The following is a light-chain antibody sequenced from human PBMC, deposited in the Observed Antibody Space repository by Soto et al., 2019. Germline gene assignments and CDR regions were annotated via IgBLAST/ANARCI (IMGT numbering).Light chain of an antibody. J-gene: IGKJ4*01. V-gene: IGKV3-15*01. Sequence: EIVMTQSPATLSVSPGERATLSCRASRNINRKLAWYQQKPGQAPRLLISGASTRATGIPARFSGSGSGTEFPLTISTLQSEHFAAYYCQQYYDYPPLIFGGGTKVQIK. CDR3: QQYYDYPPLI. CDR1: RNINRK. CDR2: GAS.